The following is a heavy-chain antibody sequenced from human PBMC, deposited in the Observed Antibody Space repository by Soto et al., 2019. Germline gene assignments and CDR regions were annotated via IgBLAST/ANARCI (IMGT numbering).Heavy chain of an antibody. V-gene: IGHV3-30*18. D-gene: IGHD3-10*01. CDR2: ISYDGSNK. J-gene: IGHJ6*02. Sequence: QVQLVESGGGVVQPGRSLRLSCAASGFTFSSYGMHWVRQAPGKGLEWVAVISYDGSNKYYADSVKGRFTISRDNSKNTLYLQLNSLRAEDTAVYYCAKADYYGSGSYSFYYDYYYGMDVWGQGTTVTVS. CDR1: GFTFSSYG. CDR3: AKADYYGSGSYSFYYDYYYGMDV.